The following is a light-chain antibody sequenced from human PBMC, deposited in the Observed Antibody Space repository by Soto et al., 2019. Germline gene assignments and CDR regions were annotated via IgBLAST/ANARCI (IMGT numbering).Light chain of an antibody. CDR1: QSISSY. V-gene: IGKV3-11*01. CDR2: DAS. CDR3: HQRSTWPFT. J-gene: IGKJ3*01. Sequence: EIVLTQSPATLSLSPGERATLSCRASQSISSYLAWYQHKPDQAPRLLIYDASNSATGIPARFSGSGSGTDFTLTISGLEPEDFAVDYCHQRSTWPFTFGTGTKVYIK.